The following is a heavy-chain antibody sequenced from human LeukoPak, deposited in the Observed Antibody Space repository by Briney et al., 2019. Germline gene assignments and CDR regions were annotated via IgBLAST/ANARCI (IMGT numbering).Heavy chain of an antibody. D-gene: IGHD3-3*01. J-gene: IGHJ4*01. V-gene: IGHV4-39*01. CDR3: PTGYYAMSAPARDYIDY. CDR1: GGSISSSSYF. Sequence: SETLSLTCTVSGGSISSSSYFWGWIRQPPGKGLEWIGNIDHSVNTGYNPSLKSRVTISKDTSKNQFSLKVTSVTAADTAVYYCPTGYYAMSAPARDYIDYWGHGTLVTVSS. CDR2: IDHSVNT.